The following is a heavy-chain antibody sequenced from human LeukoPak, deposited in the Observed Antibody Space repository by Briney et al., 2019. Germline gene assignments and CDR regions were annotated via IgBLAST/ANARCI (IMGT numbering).Heavy chain of an antibody. V-gene: IGHV3-23*01. CDR1: TFAFSSYA. Sequence: GGSLRLSCAASTFAFSSYAMTWVRQAPGKGLEWVSSITATGGISYADSVKGRFTISRDNSKSTLYLQMNSLRAEDTAVYYCARDPGNTAMVLPAVDYWGQGTLVTVSS. CDR2: ITATGGIS. D-gene: IGHD5-18*01. CDR3: ARDPGNTAMVLPAVDY. J-gene: IGHJ4*02.